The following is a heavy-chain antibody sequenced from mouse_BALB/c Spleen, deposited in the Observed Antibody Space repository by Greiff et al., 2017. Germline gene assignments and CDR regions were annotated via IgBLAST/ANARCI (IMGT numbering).Heavy chain of an antibody. CDR1: GFTFNTYA. CDR3: VEDSSYGCFAY. Sequence: EVKLMESGGGLVQPKGSLKLSCAASGFTFNTYAMNWVRQAPGKGLEWVARIRSKSNNNATYYADLVKDRITISRDDSQSMLYLQMNNLKTEDTAIYYSVEDSSYGCFAYWGQGTLVTVSA. J-gene: IGHJ3*01. V-gene: IGHV10-1*02. CDR2: IRSKSNNNAT. D-gene: IGHD1-1*01.